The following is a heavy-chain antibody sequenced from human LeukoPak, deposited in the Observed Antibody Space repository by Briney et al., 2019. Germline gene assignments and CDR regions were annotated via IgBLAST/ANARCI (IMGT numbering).Heavy chain of an antibody. D-gene: IGHD6-6*01. V-gene: IGHV1-69*13. Sequence: SVKVSCKASGGTFSSYAISWVRQAPGQGLEWMGGIIPIFGTANYAQEFQGRVTITADESTSTAYMELSSLRSEDTAVYYCAREKGYSSSSGFDYWGQGTLVTVSS. CDR2: IIPIFGTA. CDR1: GGTFSSYA. CDR3: AREKGYSSSSGFDY. J-gene: IGHJ4*02.